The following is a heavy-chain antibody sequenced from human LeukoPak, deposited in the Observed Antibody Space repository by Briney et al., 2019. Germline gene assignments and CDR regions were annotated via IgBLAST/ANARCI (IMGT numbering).Heavy chain of an antibody. J-gene: IGHJ4*02. Sequence: ASVKVSCKTSGFSFTSYVMHWVRQAPGQRPEWMGWINAGYGNTKYSQKFQGRVTFTRDTSASTAYMALSSLRIEDTAVYYCAREKGYSGYYSFDYWGRGTLVTVSS. D-gene: IGHD5-12*01. CDR2: INAGYGNT. CDR3: AREKGYSGYYSFDY. V-gene: IGHV1-3*01. CDR1: GFSFTSYV.